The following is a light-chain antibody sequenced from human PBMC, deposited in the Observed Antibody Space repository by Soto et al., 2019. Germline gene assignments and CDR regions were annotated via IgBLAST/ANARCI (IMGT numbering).Light chain of an antibody. CDR2: DNN. CDR1: SSNIGNNY. V-gene: IGLV1-51*01. Sequence: QSVLTQPPSVSAAPGQKVTISCSGSSSNIGNNYVSWYQQLPGTAPKLLIYDNNKRPSGIPDRFSGSKSGTSATLGITGLQTGDKADYYCGTWDSSLSAGVFGIGTKVTVL. CDR3: GTWDSSLSAGV. J-gene: IGLJ1*01.